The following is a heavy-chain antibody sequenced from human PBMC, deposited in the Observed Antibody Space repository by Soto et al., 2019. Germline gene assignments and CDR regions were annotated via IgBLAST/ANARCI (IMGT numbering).Heavy chain of an antibody. CDR3: AKDLKGDYGDPNWFDP. CDR1: GFTFSSYG. Sequence: QVQLVESGGGVVQPGRSLRLSCAASGFTFSSYGMHWVRQAPGKGLEWVAVISYDGSNKYYADSVKGRFTISRDNSKNTLYLQMNSLRAEDTAEYYCAKDLKGDYGDPNWFDPWGQGTLVTVSS. V-gene: IGHV3-30*18. J-gene: IGHJ5*02. CDR2: ISYDGSNK. D-gene: IGHD4-17*01.